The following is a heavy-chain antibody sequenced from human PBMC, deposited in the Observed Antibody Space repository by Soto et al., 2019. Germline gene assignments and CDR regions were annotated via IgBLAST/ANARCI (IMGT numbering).Heavy chain of an antibody. V-gene: IGHV3-23*01. Sequence: HPGGSLRLSCAASGFTFSSYAMSWVRQAPGKGLEWVSAISGSGGSTYYADSVKGRFTISRDNSKNTLYLQMNSLRAEDTAVYYCAKDHRPRYDYSNPFYYYYGMDVWGQGTTVTVSS. CDR3: AKDHRPRYDYSNPFYYYYGMDV. J-gene: IGHJ6*02. D-gene: IGHD4-4*01. CDR1: GFTFSSYA. CDR2: ISGSGGST.